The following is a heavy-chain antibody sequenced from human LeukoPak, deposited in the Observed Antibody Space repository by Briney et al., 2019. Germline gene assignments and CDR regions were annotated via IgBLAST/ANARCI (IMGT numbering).Heavy chain of an antibody. Sequence: GGSLRLSCAASGFTFSNAWMNWVRQAPGKGLEWVCRIKSKTDGGTTDYAAPVKGRFTISRDDSKNTLYLQMNSLNTEDTAVYYCTTLVHSSSWYSADYWGQGTLVTVSS. J-gene: IGHJ4*02. CDR3: TTLVHSSSWYSADY. CDR1: GFTFSNAW. V-gene: IGHV3-15*07. D-gene: IGHD6-13*01. CDR2: IKSKTDGGTT.